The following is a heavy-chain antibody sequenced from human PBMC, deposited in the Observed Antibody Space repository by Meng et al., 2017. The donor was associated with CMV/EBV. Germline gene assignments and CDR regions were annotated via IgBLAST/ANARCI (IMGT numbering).Heavy chain of an antibody. CDR2: INPNSGGT. V-gene: IGHV1-2*02. CDR1: GYTFTGYY. J-gene: IGHJ5*02. CDR3: ARVDCSSTSCYLRFDP. D-gene: IGHD2-2*01. Sequence: ASVQVSCKASGYTFTGYYMHWVRQAPGQELEWMGWINPNSGGTNYAQKFQGRVTMTRDTSISTAYMELSRLRSDDTTVYYCARVDCSSTSCYLRFDPWGQGTMVTVSS.